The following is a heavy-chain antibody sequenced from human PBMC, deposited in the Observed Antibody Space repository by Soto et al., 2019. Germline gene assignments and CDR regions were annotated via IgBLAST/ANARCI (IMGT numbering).Heavy chain of an antibody. J-gene: IGHJ3*02. Sequence: GASVKVSCKASGGTFSSYAISWVRQAPGQGLEWMGGIIPIFGTANYAQKFQGRVTITADESTSTAYMELSSLRSEDTAVYYCATPRVTRTDDAFDIWGQGTMVTVSS. CDR3: ATPRVTRTDDAFDI. CDR2: IIPIFGTA. D-gene: IGHD4-17*01. V-gene: IGHV1-69*13. CDR1: GGTFSSYA.